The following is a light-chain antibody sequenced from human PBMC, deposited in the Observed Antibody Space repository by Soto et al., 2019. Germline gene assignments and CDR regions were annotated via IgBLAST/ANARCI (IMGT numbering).Light chain of an antibody. V-gene: IGKV3-20*01. CDR1: QSVSSRY. CDR2: GAS. Sequence: EIVLTQSPGTLSLSPGERATLSCRASQSVSSRYLGWYQQKPGQAPRLLIYGASSRATGIPDRFSGSGSGTDITLTISRLEPEDFAVYYCQQYGSSLITFGQGTRLEIK. CDR3: QQYGSSLIT. J-gene: IGKJ5*01.